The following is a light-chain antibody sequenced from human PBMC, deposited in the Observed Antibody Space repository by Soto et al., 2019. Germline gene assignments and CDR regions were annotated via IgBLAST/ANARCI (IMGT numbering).Light chain of an antibody. J-gene: IGKJ1*01. CDR2: KAS. CDR1: QGIRND. V-gene: IGKV1-6*01. Sequence: AIQMTPSPSSLSASVGDRVTITCRASQGIRNDLGWYQQKPGKAPKLLIYKASSLQSGVPSRFSGSGSGTDFTLTISSLQPEDFATYYCLQDYNYPWTFGQGTKVDIK. CDR3: LQDYNYPWT.